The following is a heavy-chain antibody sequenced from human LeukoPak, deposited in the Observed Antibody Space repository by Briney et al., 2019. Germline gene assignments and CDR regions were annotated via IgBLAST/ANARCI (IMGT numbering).Heavy chain of an antibody. CDR1: GFIVSSNY. J-gene: IGHJ4*02. CDR2: IYSGGDT. Sequence: PGGSLTLSCAASGFIVSSNYMTWVRQAPGKGLEWLSVIYSGGDTYYADSVKGRFTISRDNSKNTLYLQMNSLRAEDTAVYYCARRSGEGYFDCWGQGTLVTVSS. V-gene: IGHV3-66*01. D-gene: IGHD1-26*01. CDR3: ARRSGEGYFDC.